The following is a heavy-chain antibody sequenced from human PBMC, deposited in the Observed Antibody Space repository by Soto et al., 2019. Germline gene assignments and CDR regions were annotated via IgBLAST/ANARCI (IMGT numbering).Heavy chain of an antibody. CDR1: GFSLSISGVG. Sequence: VSGPTLVNPTQTLTLTCTFSGFSLSISGVGVGWIRQPPGKALEWLALIEWDEGKYYSPSLKNRLTIIKDTSKNQVVLTMTNVDPVDTATYYCAHMYYDFWCGYYPYYFDHRGPRTQDTVSS. J-gene: IGHJ1*01. CDR2: IEWDEGK. D-gene: IGHD3-3*01. CDR3: AHMYYDFWCGYYPYYFDH. V-gene: IGHV2-5*02.